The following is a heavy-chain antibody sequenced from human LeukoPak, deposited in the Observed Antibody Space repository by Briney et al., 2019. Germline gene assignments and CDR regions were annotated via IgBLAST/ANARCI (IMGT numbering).Heavy chain of an antibody. CDR1: GGTFSSYA. CDR2: IIPIFGTA. D-gene: IGHD6-19*01. CDR3: ARVTGAVAGTLDY. V-gene: IGHV1-69*06. J-gene: IGHJ4*02. Sequence: GASVKVSCKASGGTFSSYAISWVRQAPGQGLEWMGGIIPIFGTANYAQKFQGRVTITADKSTSTAYMELSSLRSEDTAVCYCARVTGAVAGTLDYWGQGTLVTVSS.